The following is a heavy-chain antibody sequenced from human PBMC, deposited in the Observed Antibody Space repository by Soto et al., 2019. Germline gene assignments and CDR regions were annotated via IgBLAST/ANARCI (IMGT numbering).Heavy chain of an antibody. CDR2: ISSSSSYI. V-gene: IGHV3-21*01. CDR1: GLTFSSYG. Sequence: GSLRLSCAASGLTFSSYGMHWVRQAPGKGLEWVSSISSSSSYIYYADSVKGRFTISRDNAKNSLYLQMNSLRAEDTAVYYCARTPDQRYFDYWGQGTLVTVS. CDR3: ARTPDQRYFDY. J-gene: IGHJ4*02. D-gene: IGHD6-25*01.